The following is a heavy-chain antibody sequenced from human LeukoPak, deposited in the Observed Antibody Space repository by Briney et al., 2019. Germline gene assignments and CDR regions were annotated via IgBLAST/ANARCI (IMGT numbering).Heavy chain of an antibody. CDR1: GYTFTSYY. Sequence: ASVKDSCKASGYTFTSYYMHWVRQAPGQGLEWMGIINPSGGSTSYAQKFQGRVTMTRDTSTSTVYMELSSLRSEDTAVYYRARTFSGSLPDYWGQGTLVTVSS. CDR3: ARTFSGSLPDY. V-gene: IGHV1-46*01. J-gene: IGHJ4*02. D-gene: IGHD3-10*01. CDR2: INPSGGST.